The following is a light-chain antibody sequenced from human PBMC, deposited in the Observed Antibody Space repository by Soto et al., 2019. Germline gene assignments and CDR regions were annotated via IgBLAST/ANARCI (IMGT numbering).Light chain of an antibody. CDR1: CSDVVGYNY. CDR3: SSYTTSNTRQIV. Sequence: QSVLTQPASVSGSPGQSITISCTGTCSDVVGYNYVSWYQQHPGKAPKFMIYDVSNRPSGVSNRFSGSKSGNTASLTISGLQAEDEADYYCSSYTTSNTRQIVFGTGTKVTVL. CDR2: DVS. V-gene: IGLV2-14*01. J-gene: IGLJ1*01.